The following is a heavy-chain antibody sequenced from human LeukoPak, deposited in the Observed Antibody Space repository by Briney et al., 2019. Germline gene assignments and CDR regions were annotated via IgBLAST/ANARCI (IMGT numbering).Heavy chain of an antibody. CDR1: GFSFSSYD. V-gene: IGHV3-13*04. CDR3: TRGPSGHGMDV. CDR2: IGKAGDT. Sequence: GGSLRLSCAASGFSFSSYDMHWVRQVTGKGLERVSAIGKAGDTYYAGPVEGRFTISRENAKNSLYLQMNSLRVGDTAVYYCTRGPSGHGMDVWGQGTTVTVSS. D-gene: IGHD5-12*01. J-gene: IGHJ6*02.